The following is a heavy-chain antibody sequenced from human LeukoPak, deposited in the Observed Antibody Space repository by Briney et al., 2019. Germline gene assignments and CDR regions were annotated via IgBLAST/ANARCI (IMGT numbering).Heavy chain of an antibody. CDR1: GYTFTSFG. D-gene: IGHD3-22*01. CDR2: ISGYNGNT. Sequence: ASVKVSCKASGYTFTSFGISWVRQAPGQWLEWMGWISGYNGNTYYEQKFQGRVTMTIDTSTRTAYMELRSLRSDDTAVYYCARAYYYDGSGYYIPTEFDYWGQGTLVTVSS. CDR3: ARAYYYDGSGYYIPTEFDY. V-gene: IGHV1-18*01. J-gene: IGHJ4*02.